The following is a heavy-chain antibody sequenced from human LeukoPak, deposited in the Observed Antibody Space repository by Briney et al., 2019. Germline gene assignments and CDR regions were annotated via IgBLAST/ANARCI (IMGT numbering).Heavy chain of an antibody. J-gene: IGHJ5*02. CDR1: GGSVSSSNYC. CDR3: ARDNTDLSDIVVVPALGRVGWFDP. Sequence: SETLSLTCTVSGGSVSSSNYCWGWIRQPPGKGLEWIASIYYSGSTYYNPSLKSRVTISVDTSKNQFSLKLSSVTAADTAVYYCARDNTDLSDIVVVPALGRVGWFDPWGQGTLVTVSS. CDR2: IYYSGST. D-gene: IGHD2-2*01. V-gene: IGHV4-39*07.